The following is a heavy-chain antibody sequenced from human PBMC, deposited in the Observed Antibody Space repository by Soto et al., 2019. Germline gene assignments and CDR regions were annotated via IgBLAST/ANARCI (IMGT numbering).Heavy chain of an antibody. J-gene: IGHJ6*03. Sequence: QVQLVQSGAEVKKPGASVRVSCKASGYTFTSYDINWVRQATGQGLEWMGWMNPNSGDTGYAQKFQGRVTMTRDTSISTAYMELSNLRSDDTTVYFWARGLEYPVGGAHYQCYCMDAWGKGTTVTVSS. V-gene: IGHV1-8*01. CDR3: ARGLEYPVGGAHYQCYCMDA. CDR1: GYTFTSYD. D-gene: IGHD2-21*01. CDR2: MNPNSGDT.